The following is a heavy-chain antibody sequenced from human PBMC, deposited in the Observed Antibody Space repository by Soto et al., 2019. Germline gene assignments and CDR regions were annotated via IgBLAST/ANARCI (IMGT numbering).Heavy chain of an antibody. CDR2: ISGNKMNT. CDR1: GFSFSEYG. CDR3: AKRRLNTITSLSDF. J-gene: IGHJ1*01. V-gene: IGHV3-23*04. Sequence: EIQLVESGGGLAQPGGSLRLSCVASGFSFSEYGMSWVRQTPQKTLEWVASISGNKMNTFYPDSVKGRFFISRDNSDNTLHLQMNSLRDDDTAICYCAKRRLNTITSLSDFWGQGVQVTVSS. D-gene: IGHD2-2*01.